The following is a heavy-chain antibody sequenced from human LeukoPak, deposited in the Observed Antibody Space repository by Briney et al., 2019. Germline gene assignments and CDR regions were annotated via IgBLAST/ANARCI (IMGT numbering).Heavy chain of an antibody. V-gene: IGHV4-59*01. D-gene: IGHD5-18*01. CDR3: ARDKEGRNSYGYDAYDV. J-gene: IGHJ3*01. Sequence: PSETLSLTCTVSGGSINDFYWNWIRQPPGKGLEWIGYIDYSGSANSNPSLKSRVIMSIDTSSNRFSLKLTSVSAADTAVYYCARDKEGRNSYGYDAYDVWGQGTKVTVSS. CDR2: IDYSGSA. CDR1: GGSINDFY.